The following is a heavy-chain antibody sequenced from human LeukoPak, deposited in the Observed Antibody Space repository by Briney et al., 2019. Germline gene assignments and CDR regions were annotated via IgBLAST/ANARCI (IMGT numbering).Heavy chain of an antibody. CDR3: ARPFSGSYSDAFDL. D-gene: IGHD1-26*01. CDR2: IYNSGTIYYSGST. J-gene: IGHJ3*01. V-gene: IGHV4-59*08. CDR1: GGSMSSNY. Sequence: SETLSLTCTVSGGSMSSNYWSWIRQPPGKGLEWIGYIYNSGTIYYSGSTNYNPSLLSRVTISVDTSKNQFSLKLRSVTAADTAVYYCARPFSGSYSDAFDLWGQGTMVTVSS.